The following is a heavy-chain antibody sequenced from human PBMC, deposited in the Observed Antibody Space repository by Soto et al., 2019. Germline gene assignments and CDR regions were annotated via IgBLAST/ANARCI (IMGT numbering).Heavy chain of an antibody. CDR3: AKFIGWFYYSMDV. CDR1: GYTFTTYD. D-gene: IGHD6-19*01. Sequence: QVQLVQSGAEVKKPGASVKVSCKASGYTFTTYDINWVRQATGQGLEWMERMNPNSGNTGYAQKFQGRVTMTRNTSTSTAYMELSSLRSADTAVYSCAKFIGWFYYSMDVWGQGTTVIGSS. J-gene: IGHJ6*02. CDR2: MNPNSGNT. V-gene: IGHV1-8*01.